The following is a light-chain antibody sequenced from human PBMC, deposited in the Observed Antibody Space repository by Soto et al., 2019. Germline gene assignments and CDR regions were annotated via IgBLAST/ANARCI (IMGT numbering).Light chain of an antibody. CDR2: DAS. J-gene: IGKJ2*01. Sequence: EIVMTQSPATLSVFPGERATLSCRASQSISTNLAWYQQKPGQAPRLLIHDASTRVTGTPARFSGSGSGTEFTLTISSLQSEDFAVYYCQQYNNWPMYTFGQGTKLEI. V-gene: IGKV3-15*01. CDR1: QSISTN. CDR3: QQYNNWPMYT.